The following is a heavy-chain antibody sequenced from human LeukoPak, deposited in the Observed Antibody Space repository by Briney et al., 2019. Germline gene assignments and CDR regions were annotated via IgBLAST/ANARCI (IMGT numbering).Heavy chain of an antibody. CDR2: ISRGSSAV. J-gene: IGHJ4*02. D-gene: IGHD4/OR15-4a*01. V-gene: IGHV3-48*03. CDR1: GFTFRSYE. Sequence: PGGSLRLSCAASGFTFRSYEMNWVRQAPGKGLEWVSYISRGSSAVYYADSVKGRFTMSRDNAKNSLYLQMHSLRVEDTAVYYCARSNCGANNYPFPFCYFDYWGQGTPVTISS. CDR3: ARSNCGANNYPFPFCYFDY.